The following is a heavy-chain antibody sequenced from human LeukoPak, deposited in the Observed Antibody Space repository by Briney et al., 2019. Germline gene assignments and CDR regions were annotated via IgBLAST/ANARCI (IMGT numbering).Heavy chain of an antibody. Sequence: ASVKVSCKASGYTFTSFDINWVRQATGQGLEWMGWLNPNSGNTGYAQKFQGGVTMTRDTSISTAYMELSSLRSEDTAVYYCARVRVVVVVAAIHDWFDPWAQGTLVTVSS. V-gene: IGHV1-8*01. CDR3: ARVRVVVVVAAIHDWFDP. J-gene: IGHJ5*02. CDR2: LNPNSGNT. CDR1: GYTFTSFD. D-gene: IGHD2-15*01.